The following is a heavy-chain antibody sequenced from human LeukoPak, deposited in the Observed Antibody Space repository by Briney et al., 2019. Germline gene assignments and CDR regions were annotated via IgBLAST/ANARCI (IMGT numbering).Heavy chain of an antibody. Sequence: SVKVSCKASGGSFSSYSFTWVRQAPGQGLEWMGRITPVLGVANYAQKFQGRVTIIADKFTSTVYMELSSLRSEDTAVYYCARARRVRGVSPEYSWFDPWGQGTLVTVSS. CDR3: ARARRVRGVSPEYSWFDP. CDR1: GGSFSSYS. D-gene: IGHD3-10*01. J-gene: IGHJ5*02. V-gene: IGHV1-69*02. CDR2: ITPVLGVA.